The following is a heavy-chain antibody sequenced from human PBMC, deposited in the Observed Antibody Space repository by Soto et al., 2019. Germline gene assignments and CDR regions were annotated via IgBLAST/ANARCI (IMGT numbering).Heavy chain of an antibody. Sequence: GGSLRLSCAASGFTFSSYGMHWVRQAPGKGLEWVAVIWYDGSNKYYADSVKGRFTISRDNSKNTLYLQMNSLRAEDTAVYYCARSEWLVNWFDPWGQGTLVTVSS. CDR2: IWYDGSNK. J-gene: IGHJ5*02. D-gene: IGHD6-19*01. CDR1: GFTFSSYG. CDR3: ARSEWLVNWFDP. V-gene: IGHV3-33*01.